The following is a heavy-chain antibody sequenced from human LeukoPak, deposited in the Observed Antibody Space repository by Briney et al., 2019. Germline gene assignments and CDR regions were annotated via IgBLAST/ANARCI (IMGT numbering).Heavy chain of an antibody. Sequence: GGSVRLSCAASGFTINSYWMHWVRPAPGKELVWVSRTNTDRSSTSYADSVKGRFTISRDKAKNTVYLQMNSLRAEDTAVYYCARESGIAAALDLWGQGTLVTVSS. CDR3: ARESGIAAALDL. D-gene: IGHD6-13*01. J-gene: IGHJ5*02. CDR2: TNTDRSST. V-gene: IGHV3-74*01. CDR1: GFTINSYW.